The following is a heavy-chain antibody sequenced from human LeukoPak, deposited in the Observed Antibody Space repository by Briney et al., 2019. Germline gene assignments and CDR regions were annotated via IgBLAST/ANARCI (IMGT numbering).Heavy chain of an antibody. CDR3: ARGGGSYYDGVY. J-gene: IGHJ4*02. V-gene: IGHV1-69*04. Sequence: AASVKVSCKASGGTFSSYAISWVRQAPGQGLEWMGRIIPIFGIANYAQKFQGRVTITADKSTSTAYMELSSLRSEDTAVYYCARGGGSYYDGVYWGQGTLVTVS. CDR1: GGTFSSYA. CDR2: IIPIFGIA. D-gene: IGHD1-26*01.